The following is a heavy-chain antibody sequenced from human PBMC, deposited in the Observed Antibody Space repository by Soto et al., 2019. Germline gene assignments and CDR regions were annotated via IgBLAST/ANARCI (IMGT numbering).Heavy chain of an antibody. D-gene: IGHD6-19*01. Sequence: QVQLVQSGAEVKKPGASVKDSCKASGYTFTSYAIHWVRQAPGQRLEWMGWINAGNGNTKYSQKFQDRVTITSDTPASTAYMELSSLRSEDTAVYYCARDLGGWPDYWGQGTLVTVSS. CDR2: INAGNGNT. J-gene: IGHJ4*02. CDR1: GYTFTSYA. V-gene: IGHV1-3*01. CDR3: ARDLGGWPDY.